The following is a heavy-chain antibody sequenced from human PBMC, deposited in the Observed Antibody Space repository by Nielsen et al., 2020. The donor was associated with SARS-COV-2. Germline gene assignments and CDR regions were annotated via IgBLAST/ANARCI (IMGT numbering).Heavy chain of an antibody. CDR1: GGSVNSDSYN. Sequence: SETLSLTCSVSGGSVNSDSYNWNWIRQPPGKGPEWIGYRCYSGTTNYNPSLKSRVTISLDTSKNQFSLKLSSVTAADTAIYYCAREEGVDITATSGALNIWGQGTLVTVAS. CDR2: RCYSGTT. D-gene: IGHD5-12*01. V-gene: IGHV4-61*01. J-gene: IGHJ3*02. CDR3: AREEGVDITATSGALNI.